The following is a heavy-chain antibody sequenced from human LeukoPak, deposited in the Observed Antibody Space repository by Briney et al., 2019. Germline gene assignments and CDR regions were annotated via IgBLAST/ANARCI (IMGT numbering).Heavy chain of an antibody. D-gene: IGHD2-15*01. J-gene: IGHJ4*02. CDR3: TTDMGCSGGSCYEGYYFDY. Sequence: PGGSLRLSCAASGFTFSNAWMSWVRRAPGKGLEWVGRIKSKTDGGTTDYAAPVKGRFTISRDDSKNTLYLQMNSLKTEDTAVYYCTTDMGCSGGSCYEGYYFDYWGQGTLVTVSS. CDR1: GFTFSNAW. V-gene: IGHV3-15*01. CDR2: IKSKTDGGTT.